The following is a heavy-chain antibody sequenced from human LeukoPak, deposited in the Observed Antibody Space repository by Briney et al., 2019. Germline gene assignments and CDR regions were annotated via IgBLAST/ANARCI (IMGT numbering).Heavy chain of an antibody. CDR3: ARGLSYAMAYGDY. D-gene: IGHD2-21*01. Sequence: GGSLRLSCAASGFTFSSYGMHWVRQAPGKGLEWVAFIRYDGSNKYYADSVKGRFTISRDNSKNTLYLQLNSLRADDTAVYYCARGLSYAMAYGDYWGQGTLVTVSS. V-gene: IGHV3-30*02. CDR2: IRYDGSNK. J-gene: IGHJ4*02. CDR1: GFTFSSYG.